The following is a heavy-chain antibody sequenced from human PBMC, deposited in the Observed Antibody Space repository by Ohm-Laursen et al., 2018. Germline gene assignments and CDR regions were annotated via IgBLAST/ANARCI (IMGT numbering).Heavy chain of an antibody. D-gene: IGHD3-16*01. Sequence: SSLRLSCAASGFAFSNYGMHWVRQAPGKGLEWVAVILYDGRNRLYADSVKGRFTISRDNSNSTLFLQMNTLRAEDTAMYYCAKDSSWGPGAVSYGLDVWGQGTTVTVSS. CDR3: AKDSSWGPGAVSYGLDV. V-gene: IGHV3-30*18. CDR2: ILYDGRNR. J-gene: IGHJ6*02. CDR1: GFAFSNYG.